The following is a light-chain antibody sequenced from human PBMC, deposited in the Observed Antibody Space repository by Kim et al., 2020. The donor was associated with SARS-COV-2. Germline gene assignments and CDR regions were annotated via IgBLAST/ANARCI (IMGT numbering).Light chain of an antibody. CDR3: YSAADNKGV. Sequence: SYELTQPSSVSVSPGQTARITCSGDVLAKNYARWFQQKPGQAPVLVIYKDSERPSGIPERFSGSSSGTTVTLTISGAQVEEEADYYCYSAADNKGVFGTGTKVTVL. CDR2: KDS. CDR1: VLAKNY. J-gene: IGLJ1*01. V-gene: IGLV3-27*01.